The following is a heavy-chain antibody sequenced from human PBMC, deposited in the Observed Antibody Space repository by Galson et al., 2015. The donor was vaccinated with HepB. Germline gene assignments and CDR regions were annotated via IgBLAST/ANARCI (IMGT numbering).Heavy chain of an antibody. J-gene: IGHJ6*02. CDR1: GFTFTNYG. CDR2: ISFDGNER. V-gene: IGHV3-30*18. D-gene: IGHD6-13*01. Sequence: SLRLSCAASGFTFTNYGMHWVRQAPGKGLEWVTVISFDGNERFYADSVKGRFTISRDNSKNRLYLQMNSLRAEDTAVYYCAKDLVAASGIDSYFYGMDVWGPGTTVTVSS. CDR3: AKDLVAASGIDSYFYGMDV.